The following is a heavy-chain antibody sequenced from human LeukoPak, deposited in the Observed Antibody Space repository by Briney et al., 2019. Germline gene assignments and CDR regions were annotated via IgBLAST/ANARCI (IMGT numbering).Heavy chain of an antibody. Sequence: RSSETLSLTCTVSGRSISSTSRYWGWIRQPPGKGLEWVGSIYYSGSTYYNPSLKSRVTISVDTSKNQFSLRLSSVTAADMAVYFCARLGYSVSWTDCWGQGTLVTVSS. CDR3: ARLGYSVSWTDC. D-gene: IGHD6-13*01. CDR2: IYYSGST. J-gene: IGHJ4*02. CDR1: GRSISSTSRY. V-gene: IGHV4-39*01.